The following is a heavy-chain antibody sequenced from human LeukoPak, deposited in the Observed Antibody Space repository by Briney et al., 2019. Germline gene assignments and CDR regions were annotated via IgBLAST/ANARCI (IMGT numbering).Heavy chain of an antibody. D-gene: IGHD4-23*01. CDR3: ARLETPYYFDY. V-gene: IGHV4-30-2*01. CDR1: GGSISSGGYS. J-gene: IGHJ4*02. CDR2: IYHSGST. Sequence: SETLSLTCAVSGGSISSGGYSWSWIRQPPGKGLEWIGYIYHSGSTYYNPSLKSRVTISVDTSKNQFSLKLSSVTAADTAVYYCARLETPYYFDYWGQGTLVTVSS.